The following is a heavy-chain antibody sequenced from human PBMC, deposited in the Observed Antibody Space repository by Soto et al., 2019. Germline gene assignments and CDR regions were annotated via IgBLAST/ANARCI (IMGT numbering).Heavy chain of an antibody. Sequence: GASVKVSCKASGYTFTSYGISWVRQAPGQGLQWMGWISAYNGNTNYAQKLQGRVTMTTDTSTSTAYMELRSLRSDDTAVYYCARVNSWSPKPSLLVYYYGMDVWGQGTTVTVSS. D-gene: IGHD6-13*01. CDR3: ARVNSWSPKPSLLVYYYGMDV. V-gene: IGHV1-18*01. CDR1: GYTFTSYG. J-gene: IGHJ6*02. CDR2: ISAYNGNT.